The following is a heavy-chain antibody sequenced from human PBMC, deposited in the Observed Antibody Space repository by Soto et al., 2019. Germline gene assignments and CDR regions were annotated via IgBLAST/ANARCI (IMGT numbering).Heavy chain of an antibody. D-gene: IGHD6-19*01. CDR2: INAGNGNT. CDR3: ARDRRTIAVAPYGMDV. Sequence: ASVKVSCKASGYTFTSYAMHWVRQAPGQRLEWMGWINAGNGNTKYSQKFQGRVTITRDTSASTAYMELSSLRSEDTAVYYCARDRRTIAVAPYGMDVWGQGTTVTVSS. J-gene: IGHJ6*02. V-gene: IGHV1-3*01. CDR1: GYTFTSYA.